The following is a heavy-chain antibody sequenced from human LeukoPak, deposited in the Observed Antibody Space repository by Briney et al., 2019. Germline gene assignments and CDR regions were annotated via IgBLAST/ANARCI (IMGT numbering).Heavy chain of an antibody. V-gene: IGHV3-30*03. Sequence: HPGGSLRLSCAASGFTFSTYGIHWVRQAPDKGLEWVALISYDGSNKYYADSVKGRFTISRDNSKNTLYLQMNSLRPEDTAVYYCARATSLATSDHWGQGTLVTVSS. CDR3: ARATSLATSDH. CDR2: ISYDGSNK. CDR1: GFTFSTYG. J-gene: IGHJ4*02. D-gene: IGHD5-12*01.